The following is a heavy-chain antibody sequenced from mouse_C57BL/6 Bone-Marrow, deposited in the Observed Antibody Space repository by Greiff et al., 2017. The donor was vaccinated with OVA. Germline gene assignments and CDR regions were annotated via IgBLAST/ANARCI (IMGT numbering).Heavy chain of an antibody. D-gene: IGHD2-4*01. CDR1: GFTFSSYA. Sequence: EVKLMESGGGLVKPGGSLKLSCAASGFTFSSYAMSWVRQTPEKRLEWVATISDGGSYTYYPDNVKGRFTISRDNAKNNLYLQMIHLKSEDTAMYYCARGGLRVSYYAMDYWGQGTSVTVSS. CDR3: ARGGLRVSYYAMDY. J-gene: IGHJ4*01. V-gene: IGHV5-4*03. CDR2: ISDGGSYT.